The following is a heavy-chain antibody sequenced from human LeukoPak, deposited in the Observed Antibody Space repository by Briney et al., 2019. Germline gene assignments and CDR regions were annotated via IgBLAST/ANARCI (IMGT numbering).Heavy chain of an antibody. CDR3: ARGSILWLKGYFDY. Sequence: SETLSLTCAVYGGSFSGYHWSWTRQPPGKGLEWIGEINHSGSTNYNPSLKSRVTISVDTSKNQFSLKLSSVTAADTAVYYCARGSILWLKGYFDYWGQGTLVTVSS. CDR1: GGSFSGYH. J-gene: IGHJ4*02. D-gene: IGHD2-21*01. V-gene: IGHV4-34*01. CDR2: INHSGST.